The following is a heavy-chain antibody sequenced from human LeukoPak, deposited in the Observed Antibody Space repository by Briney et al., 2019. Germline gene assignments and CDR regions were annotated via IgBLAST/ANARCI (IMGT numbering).Heavy chain of an antibody. D-gene: IGHD3-22*01. V-gene: IGHV3-23*01. J-gene: IGHJ4*02. Sequence: GGSLRLSCAASGFALSSYAMSWVRQGPGKGLEWVSAISVSGNTYHADSVKGRFTISRDSYKNTLYLQMNSLRAEDTAVYYCASLNYYDNSDFDFDCWGQGTLVTVSS. CDR2: ISVSGNT. CDR1: GFALSSYA. CDR3: ASLNYYDNSDFDFDC.